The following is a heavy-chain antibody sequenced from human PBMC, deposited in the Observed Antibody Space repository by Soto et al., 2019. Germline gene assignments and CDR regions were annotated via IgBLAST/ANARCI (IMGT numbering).Heavy chain of an antibody. V-gene: IGHV4-59*01. CDR3: ARVLTTVTFCYYYYYMDV. Sequence: QVQLQESGPGLVKPSETLSLTCTVSGGSISSYNWSWIRQPPGKGLEWIGYIYNNGSTNYNPSLKSRITISRATARNQFSLKLSSVTAADTAVYYCARVLTTVTFCYYYYYMDVWGKGTTVTVSS. CDR1: GGSISSYN. CDR2: IYNNGST. J-gene: IGHJ6*03. D-gene: IGHD4-17*01.